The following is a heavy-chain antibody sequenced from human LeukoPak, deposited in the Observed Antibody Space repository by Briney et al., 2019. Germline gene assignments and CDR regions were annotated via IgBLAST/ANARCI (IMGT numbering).Heavy chain of an antibody. V-gene: IGHV3-23*01. Sequence: GSLRLSCAASGFTFSSYAMSWVRQAPGKGLEWVSAISGSGGSTYYADSVKGRFTIPRDNSKNTLYLQMNSLRAEDTAVYYCAKESRYYYGSGSFSHFDYWGQGTLVTVSS. CDR1: GFTFSSYA. D-gene: IGHD3-10*01. J-gene: IGHJ4*02. CDR3: AKESRYYYGSGSFSHFDY. CDR2: ISGSGGST.